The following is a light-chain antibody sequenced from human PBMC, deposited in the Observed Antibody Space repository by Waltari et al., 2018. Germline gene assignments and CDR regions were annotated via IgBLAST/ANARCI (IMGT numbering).Light chain of an antibody. CDR2: GAS. V-gene: IGKV3-20*01. CDR1: QSISRY. CDR3: QQHFRFPAT. Sequence: LTQSPGTPSLSPGERATLSCRASQSISRYLAWYPQKPGQAPRLLIYGASTRATGIPDRFSGSGSETDFSLTISGLEPEDSAVYYCQQHFRFPATFGQGTKVEIK. J-gene: IGKJ1*01.